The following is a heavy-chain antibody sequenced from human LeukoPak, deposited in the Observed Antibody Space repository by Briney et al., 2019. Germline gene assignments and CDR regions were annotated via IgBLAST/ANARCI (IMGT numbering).Heavy chain of an antibody. CDR2: IYYSGST. CDR1: GGSISNYY. Sequence: SETLSLTCTVSGGSISNYYWSWIRQPPGKGLEWIGYIYYSGSTNYNPSLKSRVTMSADTSKNQFSLKVRSVTAADTAVYYCARGGWSTFDNWGQGILVTVSS. CDR3: ARGGWSTFDN. J-gene: IGHJ4*02. D-gene: IGHD6-19*01. V-gene: IGHV4-59*12.